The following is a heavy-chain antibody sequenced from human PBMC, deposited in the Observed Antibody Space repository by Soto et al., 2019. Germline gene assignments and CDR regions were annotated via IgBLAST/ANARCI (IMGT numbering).Heavy chain of an antibody. D-gene: IGHD2-15*01. CDR2: IYSGGST. CDR1: GFTVSSNY. V-gene: IGHV3-66*01. Sequence: EVQLVEAGGGLVQPGGSLRLSCAASGFTVSSNYMSWVRQAPGKGLEWVSVIYSGGSTYYADSVKGRFTISRDNSKNTLYLQMNSLRAEDTAVYYCARDMEVARGSGKYNWFDPWGQGTLVTVSS. J-gene: IGHJ5*02. CDR3: ARDMEVARGSGKYNWFDP.